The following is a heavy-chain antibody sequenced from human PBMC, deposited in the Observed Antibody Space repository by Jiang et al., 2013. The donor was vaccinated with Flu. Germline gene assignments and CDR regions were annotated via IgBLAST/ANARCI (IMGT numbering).Heavy chain of an antibody. V-gene: IGHV3-23*04. CDR1: GFTFSSYA. D-gene: IGHD3-22*01. CDR3: AKDGSDGYYWFDY. J-gene: IGHJ4*02. CDR2: IGGSGGST. Sequence: VQLVESGGGLVQPGGSLRLSCAASGFTFSSYAMSWVRQAPGKGLEWVSAIGGSGGSTYYAVSVKGRFTISRDNSKNTLYLQMNNLRDEDTAIYYCAKDGSDGYYWFDYWGQGTLVTVSS.